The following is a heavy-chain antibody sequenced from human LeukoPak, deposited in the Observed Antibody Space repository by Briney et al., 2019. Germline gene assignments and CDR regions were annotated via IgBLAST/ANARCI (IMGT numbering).Heavy chain of an antibody. CDR3: ARASPLGLNWFDP. CDR1: GVSFSGYY. D-gene: IGHD3/OR15-3a*01. J-gene: IGHJ5*02. V-gene: IGHV4-34*01. CDR2: INHSGST. Sequence: SETLSLTCAVYGVSFSGYYWSWIRQPPGKGLEWIGKINHSGSTNYNPSLKSRVTISVDTSKNQFSLKLSSVTAADTAVYYCARASPLGLNWFDPWGQGTLVTVSS.